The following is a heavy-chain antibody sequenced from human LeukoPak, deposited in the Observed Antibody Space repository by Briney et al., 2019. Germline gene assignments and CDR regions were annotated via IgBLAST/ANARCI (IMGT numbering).Heavy chain of an antibody. D-gene: IGHD3-22*01. Sequence: PGGSLRLSCAASGFTFSDAWMTWVRQAPGKGLEWVGRVKSKTDGGTTDYAAPVKGRFTVSRDDSKDTVYLQMDSLKTDDTALYCCTASMTVVLTHDAFDVWGQGAMVTVSS. CDR2: VKSKTDGGTT. CDR1: GFTFSDAW. CDR3: TASMTVVLTHDAFDV. V-gene: IGHV3-15*01. J-gene: IGHJ3*01.